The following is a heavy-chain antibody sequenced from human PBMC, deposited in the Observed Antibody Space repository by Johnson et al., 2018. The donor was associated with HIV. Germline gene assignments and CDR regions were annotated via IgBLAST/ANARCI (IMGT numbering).Heavy chain of an antibody. CDR1: GFTFSSYW. J-gene: IGHJ3*02. V-gene: IGHV3-20*04. D-gene: IGHD3-22*01. Sequence: EVQLVESGGGLVKPGGSLRLSCAASGFTFSSYWMHWVRQAPGKGLEWVSGINWNGGSTGYADSVKGRFTISRDNTKNSLYLQMNSLRAEDTALYYCARGFVRITMILVADAFDIWGQGTMVTVSS. CDR3: ARGFVRITMILVADAFDI. CDR2: INWNGGST.